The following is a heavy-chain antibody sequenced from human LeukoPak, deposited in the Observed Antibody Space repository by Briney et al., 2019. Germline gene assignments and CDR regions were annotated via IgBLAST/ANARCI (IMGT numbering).Heavy chain of an antibody. CDR1: GFPFSSYA. CDR3: AKNWYYYDSPPYDY. CDR2: ISGSGGST. Sequence: GGSLRLSCAASGFPFSSYAMSWVRQAPGKGLEWVSAISGSGGSTYYADSVKGRFTISRDNSKSTLYLQMSSLSAEDTAVYFCAKNWYYYDSPPYDYWGQGTLVTVSS. V-gene: IGHV3-23*01. J-gene: IGHJ4*02. D-gene: IGHD3-22*01.